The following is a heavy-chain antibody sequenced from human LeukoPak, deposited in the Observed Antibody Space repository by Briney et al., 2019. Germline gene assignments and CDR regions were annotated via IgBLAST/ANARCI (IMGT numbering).Heavy chain of an antibody. CDR1: GGSISSYY. V-gene: IGHV4-59*12. Sequence: PSETLSLTCTVSGGSISSYYWSWIRQPPGKGLEWIGYIYYSGSTNYNPSLKSRVTISVDTSKNQFSLKLSSVTAADTAVYYCARLNTLPTQQYTFDYWGQGTLVTVSS. CDR2: IYYSGST. D-gene: IGHD4-11*01. J-gene: IGHJ4*02. CDR3: ARLNTLPTQQYTFDY.